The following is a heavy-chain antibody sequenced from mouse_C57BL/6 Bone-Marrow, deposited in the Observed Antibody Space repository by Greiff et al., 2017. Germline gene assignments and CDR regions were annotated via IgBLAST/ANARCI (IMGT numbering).Heavy chain of an antibody. CDR2: ILPGGGST. J-gene: IGHJ3*01. CDR3: ARPFYYTWFAY. Sequence: QVQLQQSGAELMKPGASVKLSCKATGYTFTGYWIEWVKQRPGHGLEWIGEILPGGGSTNYNEKFKGKATFTADTSSNTAYMQLSSLTTEDSANYYCARPFYYTWFAYWGQGTLVTVSA. V-gene: IGHV1-9*01. D-gene: IGHD2-1*01. CDR1: GYTFTGYW.